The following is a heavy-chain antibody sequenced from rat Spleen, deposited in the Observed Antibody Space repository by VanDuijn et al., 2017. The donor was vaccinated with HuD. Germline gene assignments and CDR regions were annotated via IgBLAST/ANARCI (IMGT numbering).Heavy chain of an antibody. J-gene: IGHJ3*01. D-gene: IGHD1-4*01. CDR2: MWTGGST. Sequence: QVQLMESGPGLVQPSETLSLTCTVSGFSLTSYNVHWVRQPPGKGLEWMGVMWTGGSTDYSSALKSRLSISRDTSRDQVFLKMSSLQIEDTAMYFCASGIHDFWGQGTLVTVSS. V-gene: IGHV2-45*01. CDR1: GFSLTSYN. CDR3: ASGIHDF.